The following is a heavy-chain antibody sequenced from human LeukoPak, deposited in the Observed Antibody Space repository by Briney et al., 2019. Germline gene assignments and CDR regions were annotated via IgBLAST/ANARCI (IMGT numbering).Heavy chain of an antibody. J-gene: IGHJ4*02. CDR2: INHSGST. CDR1: GGSFSSYY. Sequence: KPSETLSLTCAVYGGSFSSYYWSWIRQPPGKGLEWLGEINHSGSTNYNPSLKSRVTISVDTSKNKFSLKLSSVTAADTAVYYCARAVQLPGLFDYWGQGTLVTVSS. V-gene: IGHV4-34*01. CDR3: ARAVQLPGLFDY. D-gene: IGHD1-1*01.